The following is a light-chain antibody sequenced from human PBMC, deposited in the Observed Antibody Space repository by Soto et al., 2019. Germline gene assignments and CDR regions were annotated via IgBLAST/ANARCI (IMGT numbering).Light chain of an antibody. J-gene: IGKJ1*01. V-gene: IGKV2-24*01. CDR3: MQATQVPWT. Sequence: EIVMTQTPLSLPVTLGQPASISCRSSESLVHGDGNTYLCWLHQRPGQPPRLLIYHISKRLSGVPDRFSGSEAGTEYTLKISRVEAEDVGDYYCMQATQVPWTFGLGTKVEI. CDR2: HIS. CDR1: ESLVHGDGNTY.